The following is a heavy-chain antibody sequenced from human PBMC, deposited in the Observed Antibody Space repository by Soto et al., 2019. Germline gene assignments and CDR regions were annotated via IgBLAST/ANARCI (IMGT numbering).Heavy chain of an antibody. CDR2: IYWNDDK. D-gene: IGHD1-26*01. V-gene: IGHV2-5*01. J-gene: IGHJ4*02. CDR3: ARWTLGGSYWYFDN. CDR1: GFSLSSSGVG. Sequence: QITLKESGLTLVKPTQPLTLTCIFSGFSLSSSGVGVGWIRQPPGQSLELLGLIYWNDDKRYNPSVKSRLTITKDTSKNQVVLTMINMDPVDTATYLCARWTLGGSYWYFDNWGPGTLVTVSA.